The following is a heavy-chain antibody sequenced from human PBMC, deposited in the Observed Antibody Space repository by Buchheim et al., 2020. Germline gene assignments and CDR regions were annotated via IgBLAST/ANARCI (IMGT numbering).Heavy chain of an antibody. CDR3: AKNSVHGDWPEY. Sequence: EVQLLESGGGLVQPGGSPRLSCAASGFTFTTSPMSWVRQAPGKGLEWVSAISASGAGTSYADSVKGRFTMSRDNSKNTLYLQMNSPRVEDTAVYYCAKNSVHGDWPEYWGQGTL. CDR2: ISASGAGT. CDR1: GFTFTTSP. V-gene: IGHV3-23*01. J-gene: IGHJ4*02. D-gene: IGHD4-17*01.